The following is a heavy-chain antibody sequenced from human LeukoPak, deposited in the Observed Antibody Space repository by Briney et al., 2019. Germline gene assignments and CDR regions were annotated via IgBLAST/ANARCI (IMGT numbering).Heavy chain of an antibody. Sequence: ASVKVSCKASGYTFTSYGISWVRQAPGQGLVWMGWISAYNGNTNYAQKLQGRVTMTTDTSTSTAYMELRSLRSDDTAVYYCARVYYDYVWGSYRYPPFFDYWGQGTLVTVSS. CDR1: GYTFTSYG. J-gene: IGHJ4*02. CDR3: ARVYYDYVWGSYRYPPFFDY. D-gene: IGHD3-16*02. CDR2: ISAYNGNT. V-gene: IGHV1-18*01.